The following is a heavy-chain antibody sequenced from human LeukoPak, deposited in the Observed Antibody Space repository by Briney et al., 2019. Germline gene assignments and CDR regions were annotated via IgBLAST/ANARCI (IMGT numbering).Heavy chain of an antibody. V-gene: IGHV4-34*01. D-gene: IGHD3-22*01. Sequence: SETLSLTCAVYGGSFSGYYWSWIRQPPGKGLEWIGEINHSGSTNYNPSLKSRVTISVDTSKNQFSLKLSSVTAADTAVYYCARASYVAYYYDSSGYYPYWGQGTLVTVSS. J-gene: IGHJ4*02. CDR1: GGSFSGYY. CDR3: ARASYVAYYYDSSGYYPY. CDR2: INHSGST.